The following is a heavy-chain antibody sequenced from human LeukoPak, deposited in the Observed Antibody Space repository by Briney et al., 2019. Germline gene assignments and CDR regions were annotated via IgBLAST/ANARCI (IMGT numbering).Heavy chain of an antibody. CDR2: ISSSSSYI. J-gene: IGHJ3*02. CDR3: ANSGVRFLEWYDAFDI. D-gene: IGHD3-3*01. Sequence: GGSLRLSCAASGFTFSSYSMNWVRQAPGKGLEWVSSISSSSSYIYYADSVKGRFTISRDNAKNSLYLQMNSLRAEDTAVYYCANSGVRFLEWYDAFDIWGQGTMVTVSS. V-gene: IGHV3-21*01. CDR1: GFTFSSYS.